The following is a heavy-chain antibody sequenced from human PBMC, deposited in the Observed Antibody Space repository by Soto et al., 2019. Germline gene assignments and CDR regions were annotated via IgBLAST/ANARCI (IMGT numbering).Heavy chain of an antibody. D-gene: IGHD6-25*01. Sequence: GESLKISCKGSGYSFTSYWISWVRQMPGKGLEWMGRIDPSDSYTNYSPSFQGHVTISADKSISTAYLQWSSLKASDTAMYYCARPSTRLGRPPYYYYGMDVWGQGTTVTVSS. V-gene: IGHV5-10-1*01. CDR3: ARPSTRLGRPPYYYYGMDV. CDR1: GYSFTSYW. CDR2: IDPSDSYT. J-gene: IGHJ6*02.